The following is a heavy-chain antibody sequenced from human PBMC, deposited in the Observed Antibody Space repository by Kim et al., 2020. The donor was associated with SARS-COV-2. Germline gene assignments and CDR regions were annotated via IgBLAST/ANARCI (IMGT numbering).Heavy chain of an antibody. J-gene: IGHJ4*02. CDR3: ARPYSGSYFGYFDY. V-gene: IGHV3-30*04. CDR2: ISYDGSNK. CDR1: GFTFSSYA. Sequence: GGSMRLSCAASGFTFSSYAMHWVRQAPGKGLEWVAVISYDGSNKYYADSVKGRFTISRDNSKNTLYLQMNSLRAEDTAVYYCARPYSGSYFGYFDYWGQGTLVTVSS. D-gene: IGHD1-26*01.